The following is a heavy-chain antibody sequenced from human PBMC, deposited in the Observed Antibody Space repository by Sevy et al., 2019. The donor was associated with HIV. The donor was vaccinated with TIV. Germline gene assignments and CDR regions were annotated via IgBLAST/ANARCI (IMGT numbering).Heavy chain of an antibody. V-gene: IGHV3-30*18. J-gene: IGHJ6*02. D-gene: IGHD1-26*01. CDR3: ANAYSGSYSHSYLYALDV. Sequence: GGSLRLSCIGSGFSFSYYGIHWVRQAPGKGLDWVALISHDGINEYYADSMKGRFTISGENSKNTVYLEMNSLRNEDTAIYFCANAYSGSYSHSYLYALDVWGQGTTVTVSS. CDR2: ISHDGINE. CDR1: GFSFSYYG.